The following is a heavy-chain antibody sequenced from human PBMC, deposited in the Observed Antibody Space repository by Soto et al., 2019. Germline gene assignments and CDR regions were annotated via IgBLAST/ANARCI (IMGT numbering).Heavy chain of an antibody. Sequence: EVQLVESGGGLVQPGGSLRLSCAASRFTFSNSTLTWVRQAPGKGLEWLSYIDRGGTTMYYADSVKGRFTISRDNAKNSLFLQMDSLRDEDTAVYYCAVYCRGNCYYAFDIWGQGTMVTVSS. V-gene: IGHV3-48*02. CDR1: RFTFSNST. D-gene: IGHD2-21*02. CDR3: AVYCRGNCYYAFDI. CDR2: IDRGGTTM. J-gene: IGHJ3*02.